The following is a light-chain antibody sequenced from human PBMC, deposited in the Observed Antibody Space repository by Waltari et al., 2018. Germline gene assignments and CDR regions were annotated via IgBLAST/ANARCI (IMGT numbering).Light chain of an antibody. J-gene: IGLJ3*02. CDR1: SNNVGYQG. CDR3: SAWDSSLSAWV. CDR2: RNN. V-gene: IGLV10-54*04. Sequence: QAGLTQPPSMSKDLRQTATLTCTGSSNNVGYQGAAWLQQHQGRPPKLLSYRNNNRPSGISERFSASRSGNTASLTIAGLQPEDEADYYCSAWDSSLSAWVFGGWTKLTVL.